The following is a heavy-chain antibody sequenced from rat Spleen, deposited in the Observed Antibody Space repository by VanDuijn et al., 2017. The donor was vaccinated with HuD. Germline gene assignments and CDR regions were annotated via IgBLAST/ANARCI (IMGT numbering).Heavy chain of an antibody. CDR2: MWSGGST. CDR3: TGTGSYYFDY. Sequence: EVQLKESGPGLVQPSQTLSLTCTVSGFSLTDYSVHWVRQPPGKGLEWMGVMWSGGSTAYNSALKSRLSISRDTSKSQVFLKMNSLQTEDTAIYFCTGTGSYYFDYWGQGVMVTVSS. D-gene: IGHD5-1*01. CDR1: GFSLTDYS. V-gene: IGHV2S63*01. J-gene: IGHJ2*01.